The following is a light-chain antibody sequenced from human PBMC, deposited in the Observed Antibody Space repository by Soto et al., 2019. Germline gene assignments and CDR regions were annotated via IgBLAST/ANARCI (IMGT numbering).Light chain of an antibody. CDR2: ATS. CDR1: HTASNY. V-gene: IGKV1-39*01. CDR3: QQTYTTPRT. J-gene: IGKJ1*01. Sequence: DTQISQSPSSLSSSLGYRITITFLASHTASNYVNFYQQKPGKAPTLLISATSTLQSGVPSRFSGSGSGTDFTLTITSLQPEDFAIYYCQQTYTTPRTFGQGTKVDIK.